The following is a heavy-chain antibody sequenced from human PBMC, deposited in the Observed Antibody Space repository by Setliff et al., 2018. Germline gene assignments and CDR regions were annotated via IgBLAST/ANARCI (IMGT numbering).Heavy chain of an antibody. J-gene: IGHJ4*02. CDR1: GDSITSGSDY. Sequence: SETLSLTCTVSGDSITSGSDYWNWIRQPAGKGLEWIGRIYTTGNTNYNPSLKSRVTISVDTSKRQFTLKLSSVTAADMAVYYCRFWSGYYKNDYWAQGTLVTVSS. CDR2: IYTTGNT. D-gene: IGHD3-3*01. CDR3: RFWSGYYKNDY. V-gene: IGHV4-61*02.